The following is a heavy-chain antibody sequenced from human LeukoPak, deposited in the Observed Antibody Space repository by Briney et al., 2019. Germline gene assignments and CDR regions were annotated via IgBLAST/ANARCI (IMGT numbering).Heavy chain of an antibody. V-gene: IGHV1-69*13. CDR1: GGTFSSYA. Sequence: SVKVSCKASGGTFSSYAISWVRQAPGQGLEWMGGIIPIFGTANYAQKFQGRVTITADESTSTAYMELSSLRSEDTAVYYCAHIAARLGTGYYYYYGMDVWGQGTTVTVSS. D-gene: IGHD6-6*01. CDR2: IIPIFGTA. CDR3: AHIAARLGTGYYYYYGMDV. J-gene: IGHJ6*02.